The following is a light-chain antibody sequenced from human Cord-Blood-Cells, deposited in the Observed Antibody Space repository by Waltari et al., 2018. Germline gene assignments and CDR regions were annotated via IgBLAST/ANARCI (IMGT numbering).Light chain of an antibody. CDR3: QQYGSSPPIT. CDR2: GAS. J-gene: IGKJ5*01. V-gene: IGKV3-20*01. CDR1: QSVSSSY. Sequence: DILLTQPPGTLSSSPGERATLSCRASQSVSSSYLAWYQQKPGQAPRLLIYGASSRATGIPDRFSGSGSGTDFTLTISRLEPEDFAVYYCQQYGSSPPITFGQGTRLEIK.